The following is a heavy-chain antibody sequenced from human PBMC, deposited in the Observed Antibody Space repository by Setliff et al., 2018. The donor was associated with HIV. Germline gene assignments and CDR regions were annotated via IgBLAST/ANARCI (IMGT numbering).Heavy chain of an antibody. Sequence: GGSLRLSCAASGISFSSYAMNWVRQAPGKGLEWVSVIGGSGGSTYYADSVKGRFTISRNNSKNTLYLQMNSLRAEDTAVYYCAKGSVRMHYYDSSGYFQHWGQGTPVTVSS. V-gene: IGHV3-23*01. J-gene: IGHJ1*01. CDR1: GISFSSYA. D-gene: IGHD3-22*01. CDR3: AKGSVRMHYYDSSGYFQH. CDR2: IGGSGGST.